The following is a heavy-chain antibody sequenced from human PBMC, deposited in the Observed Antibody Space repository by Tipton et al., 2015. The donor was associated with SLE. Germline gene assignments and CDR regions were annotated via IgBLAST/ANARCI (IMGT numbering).Heavy chain of an antibody. CDR2: IYHSGTT. Sequence: TLSLTCTVSGDSIGTYYWGWIRQPPGKGLEWIGYIYHSGTTYYNPSLKSRVTILVETSKNQFSLKVSSVTAADTAVYYCARHYGSSFDFWGQGTLVTVSS. J-gene: IGHJ4*02. V-gene: IGHV4-59*08. CDR1: GDSIGTYY. D-gene: IGHD6-13*01. CDR3: ARHYGSSFDF.